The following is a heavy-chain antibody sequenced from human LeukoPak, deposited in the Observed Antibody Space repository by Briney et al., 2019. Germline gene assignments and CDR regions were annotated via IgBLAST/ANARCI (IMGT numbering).Heavy chain of an antibody. Sequence: GSLRLSCAASGFTFGSYWMHWVRQAPGKGLVWVSRINTDGGDTIYADSVKGRFTISRDNAKNTLFLQMNSLGAEDTAVYYCARDEKIVGASGQDYWGQGTLVTVSS. D-gene: IGHD1-26*01. CDR2: INTDGGDT. CDR3: ARDEKIVGASGQDY. J-gene: IGHJ4*02. V-gene: IGHV3-74*01. CDR1: GFTFGSYW.